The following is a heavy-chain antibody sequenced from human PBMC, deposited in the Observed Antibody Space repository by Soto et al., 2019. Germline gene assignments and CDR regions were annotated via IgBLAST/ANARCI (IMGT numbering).Heavy chain of an antibody. CDR1: GYTFTSYG. CDR3: ARDIGVVPAATPQVDTNWLDP. V-gene: IGHV1-18*01. J-gene: IGHJ5*02. CDR2: ISAYNGNT. Sequence: ASVKVSCKASGYTFTSYGISWVRQAPGQGLEWMGWISAYNGNTNYAQKLQGRVTMTTDTSTSTAYMELRSLRSDDKAVYYCARDIGVVPAATPQVDTNWLDPWGEGTQVTV. D-gene: IGHD2-2*01.